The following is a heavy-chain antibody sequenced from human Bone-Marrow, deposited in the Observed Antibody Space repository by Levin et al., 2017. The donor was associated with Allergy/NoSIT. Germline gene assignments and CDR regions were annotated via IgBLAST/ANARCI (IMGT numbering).Heavy chain of an antibody. D-gene: IGHD3-3*01. Sequence: GESLKISCAASGFTFSSYGMHWVRQAPGKGLEWVAVISYDGSNKYYADSVKGRFTISRDNSKNTLYLQMNSLRAEDTAVYYCAKGNFWSGSPPEYFQHWGQGTLVTVSS. CDR2: ISYDGSNK. CDR1: GFTFSSYG. V-gene: IGHV3-30*18. CDR3: AKGNFWSGSPPEYFQH. J-gene: IGHJ1*01.